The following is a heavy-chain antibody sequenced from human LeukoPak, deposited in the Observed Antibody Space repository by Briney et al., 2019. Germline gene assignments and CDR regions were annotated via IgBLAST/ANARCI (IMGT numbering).Heavy chain of an antibody. D-gene: IGHD4-17*01. V-gene: IGHV1-69*13. CDR2: IIPIFGTA. CDR3: ARGPDYGGYILDY. Sequence: SVKVSCKASGGTFSIYAISWVRQAPGQGLEWMGGIIPIFGTANYAQKFQGRVTITADESTSTAYMELSSLRSEDTAVYYCARGPDYGGYILDYWGQGTLVTVSS. J-gene: IGHJ4*02. CDR1: GGTFSIYA.